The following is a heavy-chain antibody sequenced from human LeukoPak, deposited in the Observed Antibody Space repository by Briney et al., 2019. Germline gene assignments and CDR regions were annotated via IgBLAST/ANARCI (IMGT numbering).Heavy chain of an antibody. CDR2: IYPGDSDT. D-gene: IGHD3-10*01. Sequence: GESLKISCKGSGYSFTSYWIGWVRQMPGKGLAGMGIIYPGDSDTRYSPSFQGQVTISADKSISTAYLQWSSLKASDTAMYYCARIYYGSGSLYYFDCWGKGTLVTVS. CDR3: ARIYYGSGSLYYFDC. V-gene: IGHV5-51*01. CDR1: GYSFTSYW. J-gene: IGHJ4*02.